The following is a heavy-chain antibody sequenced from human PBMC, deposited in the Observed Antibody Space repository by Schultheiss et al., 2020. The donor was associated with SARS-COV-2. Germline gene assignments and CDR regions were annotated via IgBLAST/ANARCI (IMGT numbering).Heavy chain of an antibody. CDR2: ISSSSSYI. D-gene: IGHD3-10*01. J-gene: IGHJ4*02. Sequence: GGSLRLSCAASGFTLSSYSMNWVRQAPGKGLEWVSSISSSSSYIYYADSVKGRFTISRDNAKNSLYLQMNSLRAEDTAVYYCARDPVYYGSGGGFDYWGQGTLVTVSS. V-gene: IGHV3-21*03. CDR1: GFTLSSYS. CDR3: ARDPVYYGSGGGFDY.